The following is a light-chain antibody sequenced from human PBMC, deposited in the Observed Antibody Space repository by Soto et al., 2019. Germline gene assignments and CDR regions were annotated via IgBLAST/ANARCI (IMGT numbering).Light chain of an antibody. Sequence: EIVMTQSPATLSVSPGERAALSCRASQSISSSFLAWYQHKPGQAPRLLIYGASTRATGIPARFSGSGSGTEFTLTISSLQSEDFAVYYCQQYNNWPITFGQGTRLEIK. CDR2: GAS. J-gene: IGKJ5*01. V-gene: IGKV3D-15*01. CDR3: QQYNNWPIT. CDR1: QSISSS.